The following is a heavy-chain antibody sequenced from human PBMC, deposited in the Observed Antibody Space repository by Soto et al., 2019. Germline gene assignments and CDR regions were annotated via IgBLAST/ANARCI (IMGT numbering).Heavy chain of an antibody. J-gene: IGHJ6*02. CDR1: GYSFSTYW. CDR2: IYPGDSET. V-gene: IGHV5-51*01. D-gene: IGHD6-25*01. CDR3: ARSSLYSCGGYDYYYGMDV. Sequence: EVQLVQSGAEVKKPGESLAISCKGSGYSFSTYWIGWVRQMPGKGLEWIGVIYPGDSETRYSPSFQGQVTTSADKSISTAYVDWSSLKASDTGMYYCARSSLYSCGGYDYYYGMDVWGQGTTGTVSS.